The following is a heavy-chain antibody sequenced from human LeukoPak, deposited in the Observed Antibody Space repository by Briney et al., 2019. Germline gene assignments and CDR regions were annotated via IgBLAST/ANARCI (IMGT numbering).Heavy chain of an antibody. J-gene: IGHJ4*02. CDR2: IRADGSAQ. CDR3: ARWLYSGGWAIDY. CDR1: GFTFSSYW. Sequence: GGSLRLSCGVSGFTFSSYWMTWVRQAPGKGLEWVGSIRADGSAQFYVDSVRGRFTISRDNAKDSLYLQMNSLRAEDTAVYYCARWLYSGGWAIDYWGQGTMVSVSS. V-gene: IGHV3-7*01. D-gene: IGHD6-19*01.